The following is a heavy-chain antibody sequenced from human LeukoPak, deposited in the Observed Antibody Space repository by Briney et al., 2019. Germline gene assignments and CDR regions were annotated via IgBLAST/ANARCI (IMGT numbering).Heavy chain of an antibody. CDR1: GGSISSSNW. J-gene: IGHJ6*02. CDR2: IYHSGST. CDR3: ASSPRSYYYYYGMDV. Sequence: SGTLSLTCAVSGGSISSSNWWSWVRQPPGKGLEWIGEIYHSGSTNYNPSLKSRVTISVDTSKNQFSLKLSSVTAADTAVYYCASSPRSYYYYYGMDVWGQGTTVTVSS. V-gene: IGHV4-4*02.